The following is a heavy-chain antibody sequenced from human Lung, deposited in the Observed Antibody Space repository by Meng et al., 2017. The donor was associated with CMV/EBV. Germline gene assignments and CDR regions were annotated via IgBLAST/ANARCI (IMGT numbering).Heavy chain of an antibody. CDR2: IYSGGST. CDR1: GFTVSSNY. CDR3: ARDRGYSYGSLGMDV. J-gene: IGHJ4*02. D-gene: IGHD5-18*01. Sequence: GGSLRLSCAASGFTVSSNYMSWVRQAPGKGLEWVSVIYSGGSTYYADSVKGRFTISRDNSKNTLYLQMNSLRAEDTAVYYCARDRGYSYGSLGMDVWGQGTLVTVSS. V-gene: IGHV3-53*01.